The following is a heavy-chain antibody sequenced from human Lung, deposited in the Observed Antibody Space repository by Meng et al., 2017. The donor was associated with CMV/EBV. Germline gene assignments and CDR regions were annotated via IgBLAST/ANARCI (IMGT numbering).Heavy chain of an antibody. V-gene: IGHV4-39*02. Sequence: SETLSLTCSVSGVSISGSGYSWGWVRQSPGGGLEWIGNMHYSGNAYYNPSLKSRVTISVDTSKNDFSLKVSSVTAADTGVYCCARSPGTGHPTPSAHSFYGLDLWGQGTTVTFSS. CDR2: MHYSGNA. J-gene: IGHJ6*02. D-gene: IGHD5-18*01. CDR3: ARSPGTGHPTPSAHSFYGLDL. CDR1: GVSISGSGYS.